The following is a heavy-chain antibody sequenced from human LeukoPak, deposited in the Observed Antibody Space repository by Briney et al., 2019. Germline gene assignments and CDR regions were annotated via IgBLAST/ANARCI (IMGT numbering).Heavy chain of an antibody. CDR1: GFSISYNY. J-gene: IGHJ4*02. D-gene: IGHD2-8*02. V-gene: IGHV3-53*01. CDR3: ASHYCSAGSCYFDG. Sequence: GGSLRLSCVVSGFSISYNYMSWVRQAPGKGLEWVSVIYSAGDSYYGDAVKGRFIISKDNSKNTVYLQMNRLRPEDTAVYYCASHYCSAGSCYFDGWGQGTLVTVSS. CDR2: IYSAGDS.